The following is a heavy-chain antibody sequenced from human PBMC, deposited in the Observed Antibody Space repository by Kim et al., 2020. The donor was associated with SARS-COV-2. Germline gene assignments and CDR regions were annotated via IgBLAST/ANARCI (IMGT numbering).Heavy chain of an antibody. CDR1: GYSISSGYY. D-gene: IGHD6-13*01. V-gene: IGHV4-38-2*02. Sequence: SETLSLTCTVSGYSISSGYYWGWIRQPPGKGLEWIGSIYHSGSTYYNPSLKSRVTISVDTSKNQFSLKLSSVTAADTAVYYCARVIAAAWVFDYWGQGTLVTVSS. CDR2: IYHSGST. CDR3: ARVIAAAWVFDY. J-gene: IGHJ4*02.